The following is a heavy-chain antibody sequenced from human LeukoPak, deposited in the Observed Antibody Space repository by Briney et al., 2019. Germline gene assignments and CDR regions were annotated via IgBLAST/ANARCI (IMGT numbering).Heavy chain of an antibody. CDR1: GFTFSSYG. Sequence: GGSLRLSCAASGFTFSSYGMHWVHQAPGKGLECVAFIRYDGSNKYYADSVKGRFTISRDNAKNSLYLQMNSLRAEDTAVYYCARDGLDIVATIGIYYYYYMDVWGKGTTVTISS. J-gene: IGHJ6*03. CDR3: ARDGLDIVATIGIYYYYYMDV. CDR2: IRYDGSNK. V-gene: IGHV3-30*02. D-gene: IGHD5-12*01.